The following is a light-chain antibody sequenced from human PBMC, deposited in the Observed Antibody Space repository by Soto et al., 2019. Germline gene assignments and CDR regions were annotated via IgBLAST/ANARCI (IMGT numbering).Light chain of an antibody. V-gene: IGLV2-14*03. Sequence: QSALTQPASGSGFPGQSITVSCTGTSRDVGVYDYVSWYQQHPGTAPTLFFYVVSTRPSGVSDRFSGSMSGNPASLSISALQAVDAADYFSSSYTSIITLFVFGSGTKGTVL. CDR3: SSYTSIITLFV. J-gene: IGLJ1*01. CDR2: VVS. CDR1: SRDVGVYDY.